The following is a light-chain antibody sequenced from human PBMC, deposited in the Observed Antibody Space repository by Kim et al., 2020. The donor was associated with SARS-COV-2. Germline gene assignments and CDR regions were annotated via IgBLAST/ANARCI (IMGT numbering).Light chain of an antibody. J-gene: IGKJ2*02. CDR2: AAS. V-gene: IGKV1-39*01. Sequence: SASVGDTVTITCRTSEDISNYLNWFQQKPGKAPKLLIYAASSLKSGVSPRFSGSGSGTHFSLTLTNLQPEDSATYYCQQCYSAPWTFGQGTKLEI. CDR3: QQCYSAPWT. CDR1: EDISNY.